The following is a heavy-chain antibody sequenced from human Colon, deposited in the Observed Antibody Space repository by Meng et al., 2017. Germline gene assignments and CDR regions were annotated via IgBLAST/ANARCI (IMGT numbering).Heavy chain of an antibody. D-gene: IGHD4-17*01. CDR2: IDHFGIS. CDR1: GGSFSGFY. Sequence: VQYTQGGAGVWKPSATLSLTCAVSGGSFSGFYWSWIRQPPGKGLEWIGEIDHFGISNYNSSLKGRLTMSVDTSKKQISLTLTSVTAADTAVYYCATGLRHGDWFDPWGPGTLVTVSS. V-gene: IGHV4-34*02. CDR3: ATGLRHGDWFDP. J-gene: IGHJ5*02.